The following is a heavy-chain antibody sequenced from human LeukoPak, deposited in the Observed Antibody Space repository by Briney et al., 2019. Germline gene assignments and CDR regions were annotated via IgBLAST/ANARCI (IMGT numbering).Heavy chain of an antibody. J-gene: IGHJ5*02. V-gene: IGHV1-46*01. D-gene: IGHD2-2*02. CDR3: ARGGGYCSSTSCYTGIIRGWFDP. CDR1: GYTFTSYY. CDR2: ITPSGGST. Sequence: ASVKVSCKASGYTFTSYYMHWVRQAPGQGLEWMGIITPSGGSTSYAQKFQGRVTMTTDTSTSTAYMELRSLRSDDTAVYYCARGGGYCSSTSCYTGIIRGWFDPWGQGTLVTVSS.